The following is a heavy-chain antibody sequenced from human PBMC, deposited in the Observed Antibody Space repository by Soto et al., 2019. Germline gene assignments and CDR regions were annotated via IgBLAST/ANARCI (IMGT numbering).Heavy chain of an antibody. CDR3: ARDNSYDSGGAKGWYFDL. Sequence: QVQLVQSGAEVKKPGASVKVSCKASGYTITRHWMHWVRQAPGQGLEWMGVINPSGDSTIYAQKFQGRVTMTRDTSTSTVYMELRSLRSDDTAMYYCARDNSYDSGGAKGWYFDLWGRGTLVTVSS. D-gene: IGHD3-22*01. CDR1: GYTITRHW. V-gene: IGHV1-46*01. J-gene: IGHJ2*01. CDR2: INPSGDST.